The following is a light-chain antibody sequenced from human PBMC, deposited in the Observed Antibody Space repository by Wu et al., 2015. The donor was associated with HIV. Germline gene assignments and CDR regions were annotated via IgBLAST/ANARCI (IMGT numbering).Light chain of an antibody. CDR2: DAS. CDR1: QSVTNNY. Sequence: EIVLTQSPGTLSLSPGERATLSCRASQSVTNNYLAWYQQKPGQAPRLLIYDASSRATGIPDRFSGSGSGADFTLTISRLEPEDFAVYYCHQYGSSPSYTFGQGTKVEIK. J-gene: IGKJ2*01. V-gene: IGKV3-20*01. CDR3: HQYGSSPSYT.